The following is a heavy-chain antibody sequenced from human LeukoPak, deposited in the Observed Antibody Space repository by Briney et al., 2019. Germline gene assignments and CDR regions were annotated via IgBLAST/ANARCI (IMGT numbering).Heavy chain of an antibody. D-gene: IGHD6-6*01. J-gene: IGHJ4*02. CDR1: GFTFSSYA. CDR3: ARGYSSSSSFDY. CDR2: ISGSGGST. Sequence: GGSLRLSCAASGFTFSSYAMSWVRQAPGKGLEWVSAISGSGGSTNYADSVKGRFTISRDNSKNTLYLQMNSLRAEDTAVYYCARGYSSSSSFDYWGQGTLVTVSS. V-gene: IGHV3-23*01.